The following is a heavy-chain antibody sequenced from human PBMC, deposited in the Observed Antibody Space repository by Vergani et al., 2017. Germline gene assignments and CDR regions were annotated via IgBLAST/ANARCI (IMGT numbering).Heavy chain of an antibody. CDR1: VFTFSSYA. Sequence: QVQLVESGGGVVQPGRSLRLPCAASVFTFSSYAMHWVRTAPGKGLEWVAVISNDGSKKYYADSVKGRFTISRDNSKTTLYLQMNSLRAEDTAVYYCAKGDDSSGYCSWFDLWGQGTQVTVSS. D-gene: IGHD3-22*01. CDR2: ISNDGSKK. CDR3: AKGDDSSGYCSWFDL. J-gene: IGHJ5*02. V-gene: IGHV3-30-3*01.